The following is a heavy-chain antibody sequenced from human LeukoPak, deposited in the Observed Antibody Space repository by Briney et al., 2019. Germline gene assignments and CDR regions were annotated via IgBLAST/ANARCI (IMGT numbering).Heavy chain of an antibody. CDR2: IRSKAYGGTT. Sequence: GGSLRLSCTASGFTFGDYAMSWFRQAPGKGLEWVGFIRSKAYGGTTEYAASVKGRITISRDDSKSIAYLQMNSLKTEDTAVYYCTGSSGYPVSYYFDYWGQGTLVTVSS. CDR3: TGSSGYPVSYYFDY. D-gene: IGHD3-22*01. V-gene: IGHV3-49*03. CDR1: GFTFGDYA. J-gene: IGHJ4*02.